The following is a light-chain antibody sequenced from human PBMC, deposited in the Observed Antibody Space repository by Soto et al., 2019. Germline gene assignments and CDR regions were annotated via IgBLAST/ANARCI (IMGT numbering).Light chain of an antibody. J-gene: IGLJ2*01. CDR3: AVWXXXLKGVL. CDR2: NTN. Sequence: QSVLTQPPAASGTPGQRVXXXXXXXXXXXXSKTVNWYQHLPGTAPKLLMYNTNQRPSGVPDRFSGSKSGTSASLAISGLQSEDEADYYCAVWXXXLKGVLFGGGTKLTVL. CDR1: XXXXXSKT. V-gene: IGLV1-44*01.